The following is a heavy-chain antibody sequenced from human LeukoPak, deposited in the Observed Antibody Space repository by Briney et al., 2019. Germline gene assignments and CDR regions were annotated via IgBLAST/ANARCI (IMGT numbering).Heavy chain of an antibody. V-gene: IGHV5-51*01. J-gene: IGHJ4*02. CDR2: IDPSDPET. D-gene: IGHD5-18*01. Sequence: GQSLTISCKASGYRLTSYWIGWVRQMHGKGLEWMGIIDPSDPETRYTPSFQGQVTISVDKSLTTAYLQWNSLKASDTAMYYCARQTAMGRSGDYWGQGTLVTVSS. CDR1: GYRLTSYW. CDR3: ARQTAMGRSGDY.